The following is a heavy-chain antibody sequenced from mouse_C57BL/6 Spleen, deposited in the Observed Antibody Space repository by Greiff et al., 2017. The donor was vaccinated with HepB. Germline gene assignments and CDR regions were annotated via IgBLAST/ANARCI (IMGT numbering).Heavy chain of an antibody. Sequence: QVQLKESGPGLVAPSPSLSITCTASGFSFTSYGVSWVRQPPGKGLEWLGVIWGDGSTNYHSALISRQSISKDNSKSQVFLKLSSLQTDDTATYYCAKWGLRGDGDYWGQGTSVTVSS. J-gene: IGHJ4*01. CDR3: AKWGLRGDGDY. CDR1: GFSFTSYG. CDR2: IWGDGST. D-gene: IGHD2-4*01. V-gene: IGHV2-3*01.